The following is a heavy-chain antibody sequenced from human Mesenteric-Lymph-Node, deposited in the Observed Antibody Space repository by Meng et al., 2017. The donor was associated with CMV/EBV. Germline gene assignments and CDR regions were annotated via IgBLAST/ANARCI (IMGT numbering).Heavy chain of an antibody. D-gene: IGHD4-23*01. Sequence: QGWHQEGGAGLLKPPETLSLTCAVYGGSFSGYYWSWIRQPPWKGLEWIGEINHSGRTNYNPSLKSRVTISVDTSKNQFSLKLSSVTAADTAVYYCARHQRWLKSEGGFNYWGQGTLVTVSS. CDR2: INHSGRT. J-gene: IGHJ4*02. CDR3: ARHQRWLKSEGGFNY. V-gene: IGHV4-34*01. CDR1: GGSFSGYY.